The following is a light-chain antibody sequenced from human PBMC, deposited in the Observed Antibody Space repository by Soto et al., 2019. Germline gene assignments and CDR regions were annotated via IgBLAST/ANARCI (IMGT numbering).Light chain of an antibody. CDR1: QTISSW. Sequence: DIQMTQSPSTLSGPVGDRVTITCRASQTISSWLAWYQQKPGKAPKLLIYKASTLKSGVPSRFSGSGSGTEFTLTISSLQPEDFATYYCQQSYNFPRTFGQGTTV. J-gene: IGKJ1*01. V-gene: IGKV1-5*03. CDR3: QQSYNFPRT. CDR2: KAS.